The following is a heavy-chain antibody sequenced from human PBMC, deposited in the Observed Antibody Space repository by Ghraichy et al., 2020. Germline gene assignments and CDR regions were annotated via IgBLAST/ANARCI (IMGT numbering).Heavy chain of an antibody. Sequence: GSLRLSCAASGFTVSNNDMSWVRQAPGKGLEWVSTIYSTGITYYADSVKGRFTISRDNSRNTLYLQMSSLRADDTAVYYCARGYCSGSKCLNYFDYWGQGTLVPVSA. J-gene: IGHJ4*02. CDR3: ARGYCSGSKCLNYFDY. CDR1: GFTVSNND. V-gene: IGHV3-53*01. D-gene: IGHD2-15*01. CDR2: IYSTGIT.